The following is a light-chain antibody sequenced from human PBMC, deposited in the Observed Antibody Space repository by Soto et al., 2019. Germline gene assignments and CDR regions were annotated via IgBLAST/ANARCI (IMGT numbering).Light chain of an antibody. CDR2: DAS. V-gene: IGKV3-11*01. J-gene: IGKJ4*01. CDR3: QQRSKWPFT. Sequence: EIVLTQSPATLSLSPGERATLSCRASQSVVTYLGWYQQKPGQAPRLLIYDASNRATGIPPRFSGSGSATYFTLTISSLEPEDFAVYYCQQRSKWPFTFGGGTKVEIK. CDR1: QSVVTY.